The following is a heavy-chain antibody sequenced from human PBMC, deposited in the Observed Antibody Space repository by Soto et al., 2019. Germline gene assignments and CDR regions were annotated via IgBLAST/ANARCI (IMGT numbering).Heavy chain of an antibody. CDR3: AKGADSSRWYLYWYLDL. D-gene: IGHD6-13*01. J-gene: IGHJ2*01. Sequence: EVQLLESGGGLVQPGGSLRLSCAASGFTFSSYAMSWVRQAPGKGLEWVSAISGSGGNTYYADSVKGRLTISRDNSKKTLFLQMNSLRAEYTAVYYCAKGADSSRWYLYWYLDLWGRGTLVPVSS. V-gene: IGHV3-23*01. CDR2: ISGSGGNT. CDR1: GFTFSSYA.